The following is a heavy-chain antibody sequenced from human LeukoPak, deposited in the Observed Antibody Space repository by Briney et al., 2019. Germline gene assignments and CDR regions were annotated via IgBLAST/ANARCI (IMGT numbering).Heavy chain of an antibody. V-gene: IGHV1-2*02. CDR3: ARARWQLVPYFDS. CDR1: GYTFTDYY. Sequence: SSVKVSCKASGYTFTDYYMHWVRQAPGQGLEWMGWINPNSGGTNFAQKFQGRVAMTRDTSISTAYLELGSLRSDDTAVYFCARARWQLVPYFDSWGQGTLVTVSS. CDR2: INPNSGGT. J-gene: IGHJ4*02. D-gene: IGHD6-6*01.